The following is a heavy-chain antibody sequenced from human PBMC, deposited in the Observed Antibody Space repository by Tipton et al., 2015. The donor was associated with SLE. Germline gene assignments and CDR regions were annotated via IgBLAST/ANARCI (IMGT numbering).Heavy chain of an antibody. CDR3: ARDHGDGGAFDI. J-gene: IGHJ3*02. CDR1: GGSISSGGYY. D-gene: IGHD7-27*01. Sequence: LRLSCTVSGGSISSGGYYWSWIRQHPGKGLEWIGYIYYSGSTYYNPSLKSRVTISLDTSKNQFSLKLSSVTAADTAVYYCARDHGDGGAFDIWGQGTMVTVSS. V-gene: IGHV4-31*02. CDR2: IYYSGST.